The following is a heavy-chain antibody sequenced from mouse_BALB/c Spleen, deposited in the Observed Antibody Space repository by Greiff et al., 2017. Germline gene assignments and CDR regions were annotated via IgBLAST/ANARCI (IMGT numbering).Heavy chain of an antibody. CDR3: AIYTYFDV. CDR2: ISYSGST. J-gene: IGHJ1*01. CDR1: GYSITSDYA. Sequence: EVKLMESGPGLVKPSQSLSLTCTVTGYSITSDYAWNWIRQFPGNKLEWMGYISYSGSTSYNPSLKSRISITRDTSKNQFFLQLNSVTTEDTATYYCAIYTYFDVWGAGTTVTVSS. D-gene: IGHD1-1*01. V-gene: IGHV3-2*02.